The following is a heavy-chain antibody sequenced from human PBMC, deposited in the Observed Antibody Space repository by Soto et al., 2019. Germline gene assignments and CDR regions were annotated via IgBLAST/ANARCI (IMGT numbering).Heavy chain of an antibody. D-gene: IGHD3-16*01. CDR3: AGEPKGGAYDMDV. J-gene: IGHJ6*02. V-gene: IGHV3-33*01. Sequence: QVQLVESGGGVVQPGTSLRLSCAASRLTFSTYDMHWVRQAPGKGLEWVALIWSDASRGFYADSVKGRFSISRDNSKNPLSLQMNGLRAEDTAVYYCAGEPKGGAYDMDVWGQGTTVTISS. CDR1: RLTFSTYD. CDR2: IWSDASRG.